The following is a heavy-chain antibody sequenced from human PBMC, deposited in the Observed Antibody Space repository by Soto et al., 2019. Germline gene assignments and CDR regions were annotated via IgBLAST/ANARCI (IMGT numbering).Heavy chain of an antibody. CDR2: ISYDGSNK. V-gene: IGHV3-30-3*01. CDR1: GFTFSSYA. J-gene: IGHJ5*02. D-gene: IGHD6-13*01. CDR3: ARARIAAAGKGWFDP. Sequence: ESGGGVVQPGRSLRLSCAASGFTFSSYAMHWVRQAPGKGLEWVAVISYDGSNKYYADSVKGRFTISRDNSKNTLYLQMNSLRAEDTAVYYCARARIAAAGKGWFDPWGQGTLVTVSS.